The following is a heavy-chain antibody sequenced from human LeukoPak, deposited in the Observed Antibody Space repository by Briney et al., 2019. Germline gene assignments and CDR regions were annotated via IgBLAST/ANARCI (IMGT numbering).Heavy chain of an antibody. CDR2: ISAYNGNT. D-gene: IGHD3-22*01. CDR1: GYTFTSYG. V-gene: IGHV1-18*01. J-gene: IGHJ4*02. CDR3: ARALRSSYDSSGYPDY. Sequence: ASVKVSCKASGYTFTSYGISWVRQAPGQGLEWMGWISAYNGNTNYAQKLQGRVTMTKDTSTSTAYMELRSLRSDDTAVYYCARALRSSYDSSGYPDYWGQGTLVTVSS.